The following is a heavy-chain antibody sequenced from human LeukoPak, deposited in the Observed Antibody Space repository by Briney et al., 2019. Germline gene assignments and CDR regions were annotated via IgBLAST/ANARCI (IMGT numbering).Heavy chain of an antibody. CDR3: ARRRYYGSGSYAPFDY. D-gene: IGHD3-10*01. Sequence: GESLKISCKSSGYSFTSYWIGWVRQMPGKGLEWMGIIYPGDSDTRYSPSFQGQVTISADKSISTAYLQWSSLKASDTAMYYCARRRYYGSGSYAPFDYWGQGTLVTVSS. V-gene: IGHV5-51*01. CDR2: IYPGDSDT. J-gene: IGHJ4*02. CDR1: GYSFTSYW.